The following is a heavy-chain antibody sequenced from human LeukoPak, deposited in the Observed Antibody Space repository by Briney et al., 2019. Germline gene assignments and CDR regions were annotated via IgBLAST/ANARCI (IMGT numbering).Heavy chain of an antibody. CDR1: GYTLTGYY. CDR3: ARARTKEYYYDSSGYHTFDY. Sequence: VASVKVSCKASGYTLTGYYMHWVRQAPGQGLEWMGWINPNSGGTNYAQKFQGRVTMTRDTSISTAYMELSRLRSDDTAVYYCARARTKEYYYDSSGYHTFDYWGQGTLVTVSS. J-gene: IGHJ4*02. CDR2: INPNSGGT. V-gene: IGHV1-2*02. D-gene: IGHD3-22*01.